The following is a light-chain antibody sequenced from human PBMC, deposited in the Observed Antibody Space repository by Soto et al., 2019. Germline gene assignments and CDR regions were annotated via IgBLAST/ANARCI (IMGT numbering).Light chain of an antibody. Sequence: QSALTQPASVSGSPGQSITISCTGTSSDVGGYNYVSWYQQHPGKAPKLMIYDVSNRPSGVSNRFSGSKSGNTASLTISGLQAEDEADYYCSSYTSISTLVVFGTGTKLTFL. J-gene: IGLJ1*01. CDR2: DVS. CDR1: SSDVGGYNY. V-gene: IGLV2-14*01. CDR3: SSYTSISTLVV.